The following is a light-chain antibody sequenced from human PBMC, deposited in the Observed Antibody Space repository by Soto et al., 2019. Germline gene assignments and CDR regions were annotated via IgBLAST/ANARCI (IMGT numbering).Light chain of an antibody. CDR2: KAS. V-gene: IGKV1-5*03. J-gene: IGKJ4*01. Sequence: DIQMTQSPSTLSASVGDRVTITCRASQSISSWLAWYQQKPGKTPNLLIYKASSLESGVPSRFSVSGSETEFTLTISSLQPDDVANYYCQQYNSYPLSFVGRTKVEI. CDR1: QSISSW. CDR3: QQYNSYPLS.